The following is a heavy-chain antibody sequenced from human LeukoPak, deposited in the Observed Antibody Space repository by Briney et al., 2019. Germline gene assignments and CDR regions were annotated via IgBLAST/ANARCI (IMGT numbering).Heavy chain of an antibody. Sequence: SGGSLRLSCAASAFSPNAYNMNWVRQAPGKGLEWVSSISYTGTYIYYADSVKGRFTISRDNAQNSLYLQMNSLRAEDTAIYYCVRDRGTYRPIDYWGQGTLVTVSS. CDR2: ISYTGTYI. V-gene: IGHV3-21*04. CDR3: VRDRGTYRPIDY. D-gene: IGHD1-26*01. J-gene: IGHJ4*02. CDR1: AFSPNAYN.